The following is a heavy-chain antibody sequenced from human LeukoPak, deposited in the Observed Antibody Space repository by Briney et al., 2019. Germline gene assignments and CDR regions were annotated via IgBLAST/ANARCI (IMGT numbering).Heavy chain of an antibody. D-gene: IGHD3-22*01. Sequence: SETLSLTCTVSGGSINSYYWSWIRQPPGKGLEWIGYIYYSGNTNYNPSLKSRVAISVDTSKNQFSLRLGSVTAADTAVYYCARHQNYDNSGYYPLHPWGQGTLATVSS. CDR3: ARHQNYDNSGYYPLHP. CDR2: IYYSGNT. CDR1: GGSINSYY. V-gene: IGHV4-59*08. J-gene: IGHJ5*02.